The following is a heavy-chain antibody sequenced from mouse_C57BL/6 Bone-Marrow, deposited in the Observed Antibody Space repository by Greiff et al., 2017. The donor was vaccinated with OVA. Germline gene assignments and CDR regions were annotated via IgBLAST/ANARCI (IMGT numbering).Heavy chain of an antibody. CDR1: GYSITSGYY. J-gene: IGHJ4*01. CDR3: ARGTTRDAMDY. D-gene: IGHD2-13*01. CDR2: ISYDGSN. V-gene: IGHV3-6*01. Sequence: EVQLQESGPGLVKPSQSLSLTCSVTGYSITSGYYWNWIRQFPGNKLEWMGYISYDGSNNYNPSLKNRISITRDTSKNQFFLKLNSVTTEDTATYYCARGTTRDAMDYWGQGTSVTVSS.